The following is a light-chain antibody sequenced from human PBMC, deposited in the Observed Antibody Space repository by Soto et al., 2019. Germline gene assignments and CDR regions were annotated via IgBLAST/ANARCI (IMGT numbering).Light chain of an antibody. J-gene: IGKJ4*01. CDR1: QSVSYN. CDR2: GAF. Sequence: EIVMTQSPATLSVSPGETATLSCRASQSVSYNLAWYQQKPGQGPRLLIYGAFTRATGIPARFSGSGSGTEFTLTISILQFEDFAVYYCQQYKNWPPLTFGGGTKVEIK. V-gene: IGKV3-15*01. CDR3: QQYKNWPPLT.